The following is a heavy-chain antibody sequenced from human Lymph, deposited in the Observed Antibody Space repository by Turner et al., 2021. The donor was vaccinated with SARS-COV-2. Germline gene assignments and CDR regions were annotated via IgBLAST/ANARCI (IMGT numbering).Heavy chain of an antibody. D-gene: IGHD3-22*01. CDR3: ARDLVVVTSAFDI. V-gene: IGHV3-30-3*01. Sequence: QVQLVEAGGGVVQPGRSLRLSCAASGFTFSSYIMHWVRQAPGKGLEWVAVISYDGSNKYYADSVKGRFTISRDNSKNTLYLQMNSLRAEDTAVYYCARDLVVVTSAFDIWGQGTKVTVSS. J-gene: IGHJ3*02. CDR1: GFTFSSYI. CDR2: ISYDGSNK.